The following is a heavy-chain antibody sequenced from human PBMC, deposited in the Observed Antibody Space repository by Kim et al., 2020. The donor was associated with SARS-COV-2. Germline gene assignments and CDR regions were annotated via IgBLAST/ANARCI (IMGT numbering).Heavy chain of an antibody. CDR3: SGGRGDVVATPSLPFDY. CDR1: GFTFSNGW. D-gene: IGHD5-12*01. CDR2: IKSKTDGGTT. Sequence: GGSLRLSCAASGFTFSNGWMNWVRQAPGKGLEWVGRIKSKTDGGTTGYAAPVKGRFTISRDDSKNTLFLQMSSLKTEDTAVYYCSGGRGDVVATPSLPFDYWGQGTQVTVSS. V-gene: IGHV3-15*01. J-gene: IGHJ4*02.